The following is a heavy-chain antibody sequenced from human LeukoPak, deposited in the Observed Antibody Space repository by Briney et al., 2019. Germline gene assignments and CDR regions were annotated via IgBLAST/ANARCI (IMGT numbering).Heavy chain of an antibody. CDR1: GFTFSNHW. CDR3: ARVPITYYYGSGSYFCGMDV. J-gene: IGHJ6*04. D-gene: IGHD3-10*01. V-gene: IGHV3-7*03. Sequence: YPGGSLRLSCAASGFTFSNHWMSWVRQAPGKGLEWVANIKQDGSEIYYVDSVKGRFTISRDNAKNSLYLQMNTLRAEDTAVYYCARVPITYYYGSGSYFCGMDVWGKGTTVSVSS. CDR2: IKQDGSEI.